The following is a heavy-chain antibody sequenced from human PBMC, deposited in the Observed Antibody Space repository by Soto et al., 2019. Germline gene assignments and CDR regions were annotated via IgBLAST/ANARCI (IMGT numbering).Heavy chain of an antibody. CDR1: GFTFSSYA. Sequence: GGSLRLSCAASGFTFSSYAMSWVRQAPGKGLEWVSAISGSGGSTYYADSVKGRFTISRDNSKNTLYLQMNSLRAEDTAVYYCVKDFLVTMVPIFDYRAQRTLDTVSS. D-gene: IGHD3-10*01. V-gene: IGHV3-23*01. CDR3: VKDFLVTMVPIFDY. J-gene: IGHJ4*02. CDR2: ISGSGGST.